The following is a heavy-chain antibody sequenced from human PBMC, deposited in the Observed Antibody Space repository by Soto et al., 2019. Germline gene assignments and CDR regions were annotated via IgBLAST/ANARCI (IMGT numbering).Heavy chain of an antibody. Sequence: WGSLRLSCAASGFTFSSYGMHWVRQAPGKGLEWVAVISYDGSNRYYADSLKGRFTISRDNSKNTLYLQMNSLRGEDTAVYYCAKTCSGTSCDGMDVWGQGTTVTVSS. V-gene: IGHV3-30*18. CDR1: GFTFSSYG. J-gene: IGHJ6*02. D-gene: IGHD2-2*01. CDR3: AKTCSGTSCDGMDV. CDR2: ISYDGSNR.